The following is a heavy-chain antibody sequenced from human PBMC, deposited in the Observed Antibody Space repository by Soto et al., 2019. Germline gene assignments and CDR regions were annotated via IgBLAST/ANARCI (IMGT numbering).Heavy chain of an antibody. CDR1: GGSISSGGYY. CDR3: ARFPHYYDSSGYYAAFDI. Sequence: SETLSLTCTVSGGSISSGGYYWSWIRQHPGKGLEWIGYIYYSGSTYYNPSLKSRVTISVDTSKNQFSLKLSSVTAADTAVYYCARFPHYYDSSGYYAAFDIWGQGTMVT. V-gene: IGHV4-31*03. J-gene: IGHJ3*02. CDR2: IYYSGST. D-gene: IGHD3-22*01.